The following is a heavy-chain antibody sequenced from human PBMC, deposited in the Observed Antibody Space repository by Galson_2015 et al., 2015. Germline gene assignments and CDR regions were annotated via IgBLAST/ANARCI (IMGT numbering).Heavy chain of an antibody. CDR1: GFTFSSYW. J-gene: IGHJ4*02. CDR3: ARDVDADRFDY. D-gene: IGHD5-18*01. V-gene: IGHV3-7*01. CDR2: IKQDGSEK. Sequence: SLRLSCAASGFTFSSYWMSWVRQAPGKGLEWVANIKQDGSEKYYVDSVRGRFTISRDNAKKSLYLQMNSLRAEDTAVYYCARDVDADRFDYWGQGSLVTVSS.